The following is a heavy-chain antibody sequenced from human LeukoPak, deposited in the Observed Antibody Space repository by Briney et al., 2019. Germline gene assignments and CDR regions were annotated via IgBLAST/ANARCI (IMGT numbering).Heavy chain of an antibody. CDR2: ISYDGSNK. CDR3: AKSNCGGDCSIDY. D-gene: IGHD2-21*02. CDR1: GFTFSSYG. V-gene: IGHV3-30*18. J-gene: IGHJ4*02. Sequence: PGRSLRLSCAASGFTFSSYGMHWVRQAPGKGPEWVAVISYDGSNKYYADSVKGRFTISRDNSKNTLYLQMNSLRAEDTAVYYCAKSNCGGDCSIDYWGQGTLVTVSS.